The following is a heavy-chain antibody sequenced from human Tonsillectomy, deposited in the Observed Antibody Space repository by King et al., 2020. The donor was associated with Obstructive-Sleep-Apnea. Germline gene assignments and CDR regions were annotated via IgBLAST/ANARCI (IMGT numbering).Heavy chain of an antibody. CDR3: AKERPGNYLYGMDV. Sequence: VQLVESGGGVVQPGRSLRLSCAASGFTFSSFGMHWVRQAPGKGLEWVSVISYEGSNKYYADSVRGRFTISRDNSKSTLYLQMNSLRAEDTAVYYCAKERPGNYLYGMDVWGQGTTVTVSS. CDR2: ISYEGSNK. V-gene: IGHV3-30*18. J-gene: IGHJ6*02. D-gene: IGHD1-1*01. CDR1: GFTFSSFG.